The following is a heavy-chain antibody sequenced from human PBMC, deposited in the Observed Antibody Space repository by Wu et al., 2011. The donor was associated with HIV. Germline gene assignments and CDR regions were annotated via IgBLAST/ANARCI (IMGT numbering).Heavy chain of an antibody. V-gene: IGHV1-2*02. CDR1: GYTFTAYY. Sequence: QVQLVQSGAEVKKPGASVKVSCKASGYTFTAYYMHWLRQAPGQGLEWMGWINPHSGGTNFAQKFQGRVTMTRDTSITTAYMELSRLRSEDTAVYYCARDLGFGVDYWGQGTLVTVSS. J-gene: IGHJ4*02. CDR2: INPHSGGT. CDR3: ARDLGFGVDY. D-gene: IGHD3-10*01.